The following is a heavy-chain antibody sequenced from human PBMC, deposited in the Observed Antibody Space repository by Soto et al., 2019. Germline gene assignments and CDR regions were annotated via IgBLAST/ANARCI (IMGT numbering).Heavy chain of an antibody. CDR1: GDSFNDYY. CDR2: INPNGGVT. D-gene: IGHD1-26*01. J-gene: IGHJ6*03. V-gene: IGHV1-2*04. Sequence: QVQLVQSGAEVRKPGASVTVSCRSSGDSFNDYYIHWVRQAPGQGFEWMGWINPNGGVTKYAQKFQRWVSMTRAASIRTVYMQLSRLRSDDTAVYYCARESGGATATLAYYYFYMDVWGTGNKVTVSS. CDR3: ARESGGATATLAYYYFYMDV.